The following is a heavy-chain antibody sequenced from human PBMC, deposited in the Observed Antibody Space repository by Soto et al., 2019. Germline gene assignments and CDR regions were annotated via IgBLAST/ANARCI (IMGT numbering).Heavy chain of an antibody. J-gene: IGHJ4*02. CDR2: IYYSGSN. V-gene: IGHV4-31*03. Sequence: QVQLQESGPGLVKPSQTLSLTCTVSGGSISSGAHYWSWIRQLPGKGLEWIGNIYYSGSNYYNPSLKSRVTISVDTSNNQFSLNLSSVTAADTAICYCARDRYGVPRGDYFDAWGQGILVTVSS. CDR3: ARDRYGVPRGDYFDA. D-gene: IGHD4-17*01. CDR1: GGSISSGAHY.